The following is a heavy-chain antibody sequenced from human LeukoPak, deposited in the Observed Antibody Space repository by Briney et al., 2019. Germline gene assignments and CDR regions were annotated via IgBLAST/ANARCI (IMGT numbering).Heavy chain of an antibody. D-gene: IGHD3-22*01. CDR2: IKSDGST. CDR1: GFTFSTYW. V-gene: IGHV3-74*01. J-gene: IGHJ1*01. Sequence: GSLRLSCAASGFTFSTYWMHWVRQAPGKGLVWVSRIKSDGSTSYADSVKGRFTISRDNAKNTVSLQMNSLRPEDTGVYYCARAPSEIGGYYPEYFRHWGQGTLVTVSS. CDR3: ARAPSEIGGYYPEYFRH.